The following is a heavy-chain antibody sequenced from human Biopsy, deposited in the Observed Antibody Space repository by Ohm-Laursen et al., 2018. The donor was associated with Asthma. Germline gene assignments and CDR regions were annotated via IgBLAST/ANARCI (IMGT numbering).Heavy chain of an antibody. Sequence: SLRLSCSAYGFTFSKNGKHGVRQAPGKGLERVALIWNDGNKNYYADSVRGRFTISRDNSKNMLYLQMNSLRAEDTAVYFCARGIYDMDVRGQGTTVTVSS. V-gene: IGHV3-33*01. CDR3: ARGIYDMDV. J-gene: IGHJ6*02. CDR2: IWNDGNKN. CDR1: GFTFSKNG.